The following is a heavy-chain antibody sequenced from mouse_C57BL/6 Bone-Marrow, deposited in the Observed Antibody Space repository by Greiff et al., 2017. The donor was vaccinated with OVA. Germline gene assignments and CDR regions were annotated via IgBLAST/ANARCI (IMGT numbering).Heavy chain of an antibody. D-gene: IGHD3-2*02. CDR3: ASSGYGY. J-gene: IGHJ2*01. Sequence: EVQRVESGPVLVKPGASVKMSCKASGYTFTDYYMNWVKQSHGKSLEWIGVINPYNGGTSYNQKFKGKATLTVDKSSSTAYMELNSLTSEDSAVYYCASSGYGYWGQGTTLTVSS. CDR1: GYTFTDYY. V-gene: IGHV1-19*01. CDR2: INPYNGGT.